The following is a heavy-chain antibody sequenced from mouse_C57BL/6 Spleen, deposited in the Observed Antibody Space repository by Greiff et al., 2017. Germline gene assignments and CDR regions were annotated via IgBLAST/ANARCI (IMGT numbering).Heavy chain of an antibody. D-gene: IGHD3-1*01. V-gene: IGHV5-17*01. CDR1: GFTFSDYG. Sequence: EVQVVESGGGLVKPGGSLKLSCAASGFTFSDYGMHWVRQAPEKGLEWVAYISSGSSTIYYADTVKGRFTISRDNAKNTLFLQMTSLRSEDTAMYYCARQGLEPFAYWGQGTLVTVSA. J-gene: IGHJ3*01. CDR2: ISSGSSTI. CDR3: ARQGLEPFAY.